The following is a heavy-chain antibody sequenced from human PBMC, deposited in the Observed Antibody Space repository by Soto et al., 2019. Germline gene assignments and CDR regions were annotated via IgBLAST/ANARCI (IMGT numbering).Heavy chain of an antibody. J-gene: IGHJ6*02. V-gene: IGHV3-23*01. CDR3: AKSRTAIFGVGIPTLYGMDV. D-gene: IGHD3-3*01. CDR1: RFTFSSYA. CDR2: ISGSGGST. Sequence: EVQLLESGGGLVQPGGSLRLSCAASRFTFSSYAMSWVRQAPGKGLEWVSGISGSGGSTYYADSVKGRFTISRDNSKNTLYLQMNNLRAEDTAVYYCAKSRTAIFGVGIPTLYGMDVWGQGTTVTVSS.